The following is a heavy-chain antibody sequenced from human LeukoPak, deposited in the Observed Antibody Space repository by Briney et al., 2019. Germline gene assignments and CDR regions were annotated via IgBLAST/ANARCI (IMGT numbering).Heavy chain of an antibody. D-gene: IGHD4/OR15-4a*01. CDR1: GFTVSDYY. CDR3: ARDGYGALRFDC. J-gene: IGHJ4*02. CDR2: LSSSGSHT. Sequence: GGSLRLSCAASGFTVSDYYMSWIRQAPGKGLEWISYLSSSGSHTNFADSVEGRFTISRDNAKNSLYLQMNSLRVEDAAVYYCARDGYGALRFDCWGQGTLVTVSS. V-gene: IGHV3-11*06.